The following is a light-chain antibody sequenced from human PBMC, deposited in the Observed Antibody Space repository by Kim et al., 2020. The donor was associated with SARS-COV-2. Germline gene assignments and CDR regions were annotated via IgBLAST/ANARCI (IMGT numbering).Light chain of an antibody. J-gene: IGKJ1*01. V-gene: IGKV1-5*03. CDR2: KAS. CDR1: QNINDW. Sequence: DIQMTQSPSTLSASVGDRVTITCRASQNINDWLAWYQHKPGKAPKLLIYKASNLESGVPSRFSGSGSETEFTLTISSLQPDDSGIHYCQQYAANWRFGQGTKVDIK. CDR3: QQYAANWR.